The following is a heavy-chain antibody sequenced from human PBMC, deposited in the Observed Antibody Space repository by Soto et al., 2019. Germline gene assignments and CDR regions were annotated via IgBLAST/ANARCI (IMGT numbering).Heavy chain of an antibody. CDR3: ERAHDYDLWSGFLFCGMDV. Sequence: EVPLLEAGGGLVQPGGSRRLSCEASRFTFSNYAMRWVRQAPGTGLEWVSGISSTGGSTYYAEAVKGRFTISRDNSKNTRDLQMSILRAEDTAIYSCERAHDYDLWSGFLFCGMDVWGQGTTVTVSS. V-gene: IGHV3-23*01. CDR1: RFTFSNYA. CDR2: ISSTGGST. J-gene: IGHJ6*02. D-gene: IGHD3-3*01.